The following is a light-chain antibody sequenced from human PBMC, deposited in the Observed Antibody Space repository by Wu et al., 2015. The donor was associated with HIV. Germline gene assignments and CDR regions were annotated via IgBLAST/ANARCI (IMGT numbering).Light chain of an antibody. V-gene: IGKV1-27*01. CDR3: LKYNTAPWT. CDR2: AAS. Sequence: DVQMTQSPSSLSASVGDRVTITCRASQRIAKYVAWYQQEPGKVPKLLIYAASTLQSGVPSRFSGTGSGTDFTLTISSLQPEDVATYYCLKYNTAPWTFGQGTKGGNET. CDR1: QRIAKY. J-gene: IGKJ1*01.